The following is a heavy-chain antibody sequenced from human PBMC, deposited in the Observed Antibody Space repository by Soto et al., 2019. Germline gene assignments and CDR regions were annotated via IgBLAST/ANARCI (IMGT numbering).Heavy chain of an antibody. J-gene: IGHJ4*01. CDR1: GGSLSSRDYY. D-gene: IGHD3-22*01. CDR2: IYDSGNT. Sequence: QVQLQESGPGLVKPSQTLSLTCTVSGGSLSSRDYYWCWIRQPTGMDLEGIGYIYDSGNTYYNPSLESRVTLSVDTSKNQFSLKLSSVSAADTAVYYGAAPPIGYSSGNYRDYWANGALVSVSS. CDR3: AAPPIGYSSGNYRDY. V-gene: IGHV4-30-4*01.